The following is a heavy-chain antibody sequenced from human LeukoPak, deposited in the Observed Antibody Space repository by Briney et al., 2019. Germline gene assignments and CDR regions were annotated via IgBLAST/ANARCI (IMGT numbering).Heavy chain of an antibody. CDR1: GGSFSGYY. D-gene: IGHD3-10*01. J-gene: IGHJ5*02. CDR2: INHSGST. Sequence: TSETLSLTCAVYGGSFSGYYWSWIRQPPGKGLEWIGEINHSGSTNYNPSLKSRVTISVDTSKNQFSLKLSSVTAADTAVYYCAGSLSKSVVLLWFGDSPPSSWFDPWGQGTLVTVSS. V-gene: IGHV4-34*01. CDR3: AGSLSKSVVLLWFGDSPPSSWFDP.